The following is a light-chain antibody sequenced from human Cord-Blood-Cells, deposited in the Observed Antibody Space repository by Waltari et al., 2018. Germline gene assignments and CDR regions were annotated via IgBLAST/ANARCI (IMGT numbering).Light chain of an antibody. CDR1: SSDVGGYNY. CDR3: SSYTSSSTRV. J-gene: IGLJ3*02. Sequence: QSALTQPASVSGSPGQSITISCTGTSSDVGGYNYVSWYQQHPGKAPKLMVYDFSKRPAGVSNRCSGSRSGKTAALSISGLQAEDEADYYCSSYTSSSTRVFGGGTKLTVL. V-gene: IGLV2-14*01. CDR2: DFS.